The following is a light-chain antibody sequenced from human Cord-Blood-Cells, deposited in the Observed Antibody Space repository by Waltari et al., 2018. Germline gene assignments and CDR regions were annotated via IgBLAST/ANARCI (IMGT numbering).Light chain of an antibody. V-gene: IGKV3-15*01. CDR2: GAS. J-gene: IGKJ3*01. CDR3: QQYNNWPFT. CDR1: QSVSSN. Sequence: EIVMTQSPATLSVSPGERATLSCRASQSVSSNLAWYQQKPGQAPRLLIYGASTMATGFPARFSGSWSGTEFTLTISRLQSEDFAGYYCQQYNNWPFTFGPGTKVDIK.